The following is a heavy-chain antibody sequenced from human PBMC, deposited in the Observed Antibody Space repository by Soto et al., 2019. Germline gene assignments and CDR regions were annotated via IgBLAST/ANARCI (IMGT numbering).Heavy chain of an antibody. J-gene: IGHJ6*03. CDR2: IYYSGST. V-gene: IGHV4-31*03. CDR3: ARGFLEAPPDMDV. Sequence: PSETLSLTCTVSGGSISSGGYYWSWIRQHPGKGLEWIGYIYYSGSTYYNPSLKSRVTISVDTSKNQFSLKLSSVTAADTAVYYCARGFLEAPPDMDVWGKGTTVTVSS. D-gene: IGHD2-21*01. CDR1: GGSISSGGYY.